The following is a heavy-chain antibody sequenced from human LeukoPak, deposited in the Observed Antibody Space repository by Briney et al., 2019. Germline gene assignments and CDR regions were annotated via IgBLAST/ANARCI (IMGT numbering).Heavy chain of an antibody. D-gene: IGHD6-13*01. Sequence: SETLSLTCTVSGGSISSSSYYWGWIRQPPGKGLEWIGSIYYSGSTYYNPSLKSRVTISVDTSKNQFSLKLSSVTAADTAVYYCARDSSSSWYVGYYFDYWGQGTLVTVSS. CDR1: GGSISSSSYY. J-gene: IGHJ4*02. CDR2: IYYSGST. V-gene: IGHV4-39*07. CDR3: ARDSSSSWYVGYYFDY.